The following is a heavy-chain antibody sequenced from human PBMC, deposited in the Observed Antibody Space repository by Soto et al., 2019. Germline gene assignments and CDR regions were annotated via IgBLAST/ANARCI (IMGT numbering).Heavy chain of an antibody. V-gene: IGHV5-51*01. CDR3: ARRRDAFGFDY. Sequence: PGESLKISCKASGFRITTYWIGWVRQMPGKGLEWMGIINGRDSETRYSPSFQGLVTMSVDRSTGTAYLQWSSLRASDTAMFYCARRRDAFGFDYWGQGSLVTVSS. J-gene: IGHJ4*02. CDR1: GFRITTYW. CDR2: INGRDSET. D-gene: IGHD2-2*01.